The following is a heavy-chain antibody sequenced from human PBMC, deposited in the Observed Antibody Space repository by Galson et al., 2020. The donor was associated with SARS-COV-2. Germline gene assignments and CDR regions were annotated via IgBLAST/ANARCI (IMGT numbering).Heavy chain of an antibody. V-gene: IGHV4-30-4*01. CDR3: ARDNSGYALLDY. Sequence: SETLSLTCTVSDASISSAGYYWSWIRQPPGKGLEWIRYIRYDDITYYNPSLKSRVIISINTSKNQFSLKLTSVTAADTAMYYCARDNSGYALLDYWGQGTPVTVSS. D-gene: IGHD5-12*01. CDR1: DASISSAGYY. J-gene: IGHJ4*02. CDR2: IRYDDIT.